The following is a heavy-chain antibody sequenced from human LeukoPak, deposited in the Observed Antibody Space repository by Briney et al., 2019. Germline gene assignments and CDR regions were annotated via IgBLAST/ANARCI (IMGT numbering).Heavy chain of an antibody. CDR1: GFTFSSYG. D-gene: IGHD5-18*01. V-gene: IGHV3-30*18. J-gene: IGHJ6*02. CDR2: ISYDGSNK. CDR3: AKDKHSYGQARGSYGMDV. Sequence: GRSLRLSCAASGFTFSSYGMHWVRQAPGKGLEWVAVISYDGSNKYYADSVKGRFTISRDNSKNTLYLQMNSLRAEDTAVYYCAKDKHSYGQARGSYGMDVWGQRTTVTVSS.